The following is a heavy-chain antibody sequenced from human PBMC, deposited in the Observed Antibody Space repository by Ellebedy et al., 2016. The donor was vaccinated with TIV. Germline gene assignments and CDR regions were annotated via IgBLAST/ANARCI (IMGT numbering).Heavy chain of an antibody. V-gene: IGHV1-69*05. CDR3: ARGLVVVVAAPDY. D-gene: IGHD2-15*01. CDR1: GGTFSSYA. Sequence: ASVKVSCKASGGTFSSYAISWVRQAPGQGLEWMGGIIPIFGTANYAQKFQGRVTMTRDTSTSTVYMELSSLRSEDTAVYYCARGLVVVVAAPDYWGQGTLVTVSS. CDR2: IIPIFGTA. J-gene: IGHJ4*02.